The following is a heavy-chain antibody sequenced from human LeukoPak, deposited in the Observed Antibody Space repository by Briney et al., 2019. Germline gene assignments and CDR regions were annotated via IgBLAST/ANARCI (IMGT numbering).Heavy chain of an antibody. J-gene: IGHJ1*01. V-gene: IGHV4-39*01. D-gene: IGHD6-13*01. CDR3: ARQPPYSSSWYYPGSVGPRSSFQH. CDR2: IYYSGST. Sequence: PSETLSLTCTVSGGSISSSSYYWGWIRQPPGKGLEWIGSIYYSGSTYYNPSLKSRVTISVDTSKNQFSLKLSSVTAADTAVYYCARQPPYSSSWYYPGSVGPRSSFQHWGQGTLVTVSS. CDR1: GGSISSSSYY.